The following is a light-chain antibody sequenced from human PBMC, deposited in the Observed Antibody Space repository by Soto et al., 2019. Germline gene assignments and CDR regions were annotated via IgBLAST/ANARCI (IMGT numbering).Light chain of an antibody. CDR2: ATD. CDR3: QQSYNTPQT. CDR1: QTITNY. J-gene: IGKJ1*01. V-gene: IGKV1-39*01. Sequence: DIQVTQSPSSLSASVGDRVTITCRASQTITNYLNWYQQQSGKAPKLLIYATDTLQSGIPSRFSGSGSGTDYTLNISSLQPEDFATYYCQQSYNTPQTFGQGTKVEIK.